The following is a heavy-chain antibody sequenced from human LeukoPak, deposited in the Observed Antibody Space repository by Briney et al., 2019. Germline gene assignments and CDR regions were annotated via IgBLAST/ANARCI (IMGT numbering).Heavy chain of an antibody. J-gene: IGHJ3*02. Sequence: SETLSLTCTVSGGSISSYYWSWIRQPPGKGLEWIGYIYYSGSTNYNPSLKSRVTISVDTSKNQFSLKLSSVTAADTAVYYCARDEVEMATIYGAFDIWGQGTMVTVSS. D-gene: IGHD5-24*01. V-gene: IGHV4-59*01. CDR1: GGSISSYY. CDR3: ARDEVEMATIYGAFDI. CDR2: IYYSGST.